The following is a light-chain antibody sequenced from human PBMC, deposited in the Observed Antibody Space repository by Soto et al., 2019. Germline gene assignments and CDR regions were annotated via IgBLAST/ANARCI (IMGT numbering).Light chain of an antibody. J-gene: IGKJ4*01. V-gene: IGKV3-11*01. Sequence: EIVLTQSPATLSLSPGDRATLSCRASQNINTFSAWYQQKPGQAPRRLIYDAFKRATGIPARFSGSGFGTDDTLTISSLEPVDFEDYYWQHRDNWRQGAAVGRGTKVQIK. CDR2: DAF. CDR3: QHRDNWRQGAA. CDR1: QNINTF.